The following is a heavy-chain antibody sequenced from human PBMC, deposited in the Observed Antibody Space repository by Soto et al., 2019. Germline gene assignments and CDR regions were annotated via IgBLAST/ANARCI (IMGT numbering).Heavy chain of an antibody. CDR1: GGTFSSNA. V-gene: IGHV1-69*13. J-gene: IGHJ4*02. Sequence: SVNVSCKSCGGTFSSNAIDWVRQAAGQGVEWMGGISPSLGTVIYAQNFQDRRTTTADDSSSTVYMELSSMRSEDTATYHCARQTTVVTPFNYWGQGTLVTVSS. CDR2: ISPSLGTV. CDR3: ARQTTVVTPFNY. D-gene: IGHD4-17*01.